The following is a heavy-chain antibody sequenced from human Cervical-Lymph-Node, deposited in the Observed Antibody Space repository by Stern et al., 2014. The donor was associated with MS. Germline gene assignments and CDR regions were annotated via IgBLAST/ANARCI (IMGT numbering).Heavy chain of an antibody. CDR2: IYYSRRT. J-gene: IGHJ4*02. CDR3: ARDRLDSSHPLDY. V-gene: IGHV4-61*01. Sequence: VHLVESGPGLVKPSETLSLTCTVSGGSVSSGSYYWRWIRQPPGQGLEWIGQIYYSRRTNYNPSLQSRVTISVDTSKNQFSLKLSSVTAADTAVYYCARDRLDSSHPLDYWGQGTLVTVSS. D-gene: IGHD3-22*01. CDR1: GGSVSSGSYY.